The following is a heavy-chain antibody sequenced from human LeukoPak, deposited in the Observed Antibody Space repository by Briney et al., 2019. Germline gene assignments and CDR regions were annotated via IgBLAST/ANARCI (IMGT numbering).Heavy chain of an antibody. CDR1: GFTFSSYG. J-gene: IGHJ6*03. Sequence: PGGSLRLSCAASGFTFSSYGMHWVRQAPGKGLEWVAFIRHDGSNKYYADSVKGRFTISRDNSKNTLYLQMNSLRAEDTAVYYCAKEPFYDSSGYPSDYYYYMDVWGKGTTVTVSS. CDR2: IRHDGSNK. D-gene: IGHD3-22*01. V-gene: IGHV3-30*02. CDR3: AKEPFYDSSGYPSDYYYYMDV.